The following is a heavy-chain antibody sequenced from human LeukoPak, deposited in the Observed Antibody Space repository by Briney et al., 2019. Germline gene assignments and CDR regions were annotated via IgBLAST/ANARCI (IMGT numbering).Heavy chain of an antibody. J-gene: IGHJ6*03. V-gene: IGHV1-18*01. CDR2: ISAYNGNT. Sequence: ASVKVSCKASGYTFTSYGISWVRQAPGQGLEWMGWISAYNGNTNYAQKLQGRVTMTTDTSTSTAYMELRSLRSDDTAVYYCARQFRTTIFGVVGTQYYMDVWGKGTTVTVSS. D-gene: IGHD3-3*01. CDR1: GYTFTSYG. CDR3: ARQFRTTIFGVVGTQYYMDV.